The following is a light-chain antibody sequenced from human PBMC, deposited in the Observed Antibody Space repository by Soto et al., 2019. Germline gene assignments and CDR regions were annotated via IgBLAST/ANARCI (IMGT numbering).Light chain of an antibody. V-gene: IGKV1-9*01. CDR1: QGISSS. CDR2: AAS. J-gene: IGKJ5*01. Sequence: DIQLTQSPSFLSASVGDRVTITCRASQGISSSLALYQQKPGEAPKLLIYAASTLQSGVPSRFSGSGYGTEFTLTISSLQPEDFASYYCQLLDSFPLTFGQGTRLEIK. CDR3: QLLDSFPLT.